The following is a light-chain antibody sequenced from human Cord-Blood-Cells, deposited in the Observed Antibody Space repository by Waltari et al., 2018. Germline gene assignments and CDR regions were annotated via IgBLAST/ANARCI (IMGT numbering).Light chain of an antibody. J-gene: IGLJ3*02. CDR1: SSDVGGYNY. CDR3: SSYTSSSTWV. Sequence: QSALTQPASVSGSPGQSITISCTGTSSDVGGYNYVSWYQQHPGKAPKLMIYDVSNRXSVVSNRFSXSKSXXXXXXXISGLQAEDEADYYCSSYTSSSTWVFGGGTKLTVL. CDR2: DVS. V-gene: IGLV2-14*03.